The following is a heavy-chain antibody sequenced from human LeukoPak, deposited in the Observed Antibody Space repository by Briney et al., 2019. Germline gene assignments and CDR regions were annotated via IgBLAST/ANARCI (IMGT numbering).Heavy chain of an antibody. Sequence: SETLSLTCAVYGGSFSGYYWSWIRQPPGKGLEWIGETNHGGSTNYNPSLKSRVTISVDTSKNQFSLKLSSVTAADTAVYYCARGEIVLPYNYWGQGTLVTVSS. CDR3: ARGEIVLPYNY. D-gene: IGHD2-8*01. V-gene: IGHV4-34*01. CDR1: GGSFSGYY. J-gene: IGHJ4*02. CDR2: TNHGGST.